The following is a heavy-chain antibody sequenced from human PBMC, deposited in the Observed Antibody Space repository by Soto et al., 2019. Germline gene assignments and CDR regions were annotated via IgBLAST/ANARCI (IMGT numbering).Heavy chain of an antibody. D-gene: IGHD1-26*01. CDR1: GFTFSSYS. Sequence: GGSLRLSCAASGFTFSSYSMNWVRQAPGKGLEWVSSISSSSSYIYYADSVKGRFTISRDNAKNSLYLQMNSLRAEDTAVYYCARAIGSYNGMDVWGQGTTVTVSS. J-gene: IGHJ6*02. V-gene: IGHV3-21*01. CDR2: ISSSSSYI. CDR3: ARAIGSYNGMDV.